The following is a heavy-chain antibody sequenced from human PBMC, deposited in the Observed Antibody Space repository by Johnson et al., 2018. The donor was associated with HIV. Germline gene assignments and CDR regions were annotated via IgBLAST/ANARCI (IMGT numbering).Heavy chain of an antibody. CDR2: IYSGGST. Sequence: VQLVESGGGLVKPGGSLRLSCATSGFSFKDYYMNWVRQAPGKGLEWVSVIYSGGSTYYADSVKGRFTISRDNSKNTLYLQMNSLRAEDTAVYYCASTRTGWGAFDIWGQGTMVTVSS. J-gene: IGHJ3*02. CDR1: GFSFKDYY. V-gene: IGHV3-66*01. D-gene: IGHD6-19*01. CDR3: ASTRTGWGAFDI.